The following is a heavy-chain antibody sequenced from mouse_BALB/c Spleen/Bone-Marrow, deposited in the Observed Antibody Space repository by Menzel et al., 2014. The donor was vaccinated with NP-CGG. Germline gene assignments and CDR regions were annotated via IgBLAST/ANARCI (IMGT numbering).Heavy chain of an antibody. CDR3: TGRYGWFAY. D-gene: IGHD2-14*01. V-gene: IGHV14-3*02. CDR2: IDPANGNT. Sequence: DVQLQESGAELVKPGASVKLSCTASGFNIKDTYMHWVQQRPEQGLEWIGRIDPANGNTKYDPRFQGKATITADASSNTAYLQLSSLTSEDTAVYYCTGRYGWFAYWGQGTLVTVTA. J-gene: IGHJ3*01. CDR1: GFNIKDTY.